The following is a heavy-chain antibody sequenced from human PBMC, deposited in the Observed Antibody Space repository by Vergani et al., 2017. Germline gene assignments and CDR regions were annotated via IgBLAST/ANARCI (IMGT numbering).Heavy chain of an antibody. CDR3: ARSPVRYSSSRDSNWFDP. CDR2: IYYSGST. CDR1: GGPISSYY. J-gene: IGHJ5*02. Sequence: QVQLQESGPGLVKPSETLSLTCTVSGGPISSYYWSWIRQPPGKGLEWIGYIYYSGSTNYNPSLKSRVTISVDTSKNQFSLKLSSVTAADTAVYYCARSPVRYSSSRDSNWFDPWGQGTLVTVSS. V-gene: IGHV4-59*01. D-gene: IGHD6-13*01.